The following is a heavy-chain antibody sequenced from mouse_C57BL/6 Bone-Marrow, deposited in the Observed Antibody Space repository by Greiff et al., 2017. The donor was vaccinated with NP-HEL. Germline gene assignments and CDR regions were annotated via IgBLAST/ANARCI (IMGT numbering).Heavy chain of an antibody. J-gene: IGHJ2*01. Sequence: EVQVVESGGDLVKPGGSLKLSCAASGFTFSSYGMSWVRQTPDKRLEWVATISSGGSYTYYPDSVKGRFTISRDNAKNTLYLQMSSLKSEDTAMYYCARHGSPYFDYWGQGTTLTVSS. CDR2: ISSGGSYT. D-gene: IGHD1-1*01. CDR3: ARHGSPYFDY. CDR1: GFTFSSYG. V-gene: IGHV5-6*01.